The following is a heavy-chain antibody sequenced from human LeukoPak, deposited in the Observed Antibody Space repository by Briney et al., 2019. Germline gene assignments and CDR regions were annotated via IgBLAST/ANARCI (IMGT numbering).Heavy chain of an antibody. J-gene: IGHJ4*02. CDR1: GFTFSSYA. D-gene: IGHD2-21*02. CDR3: AKIRRGGRTAYCGGDCYFDY. Sequence: GRSLRLSCAASGFTFSSYAMHWVRQAPGKGLEWVAVISYDGSNKYYADSVKGRFTISRDNSKNTLYLQMNSLRAEDTAVYYCAKIRRGGRTAYCGGDCYFDYWGQGTLVTVSS. CDR2: ISYDGSNK. V-gene: IGHV3-30-3*02.